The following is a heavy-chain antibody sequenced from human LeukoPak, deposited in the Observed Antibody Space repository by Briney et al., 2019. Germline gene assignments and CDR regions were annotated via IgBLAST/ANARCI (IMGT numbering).Heavy chain of an antibody. CDR2: INPSGGST. CDR3: ARGGYSSGWYAYYYMDV. D-gene: IGHD6-19*01. V-gene: IGHV1-46*01. CDR1: GYTFTSYY. Sequence: GASVKVSCKASGYTFTSYYMHWVRQAPGQGLEWMGIINPSGGSTSYAQKFQGRVTMTRDMSTSTVYMELSSLRSKDTAVYYCARGGYSSGWYAYYYMDVWGKGTTVTVSS. J-gene: IGHJ6*03.